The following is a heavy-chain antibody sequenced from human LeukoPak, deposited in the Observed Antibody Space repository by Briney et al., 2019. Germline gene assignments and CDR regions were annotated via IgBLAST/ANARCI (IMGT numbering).Heavy chain of an antibody. J-gene: IGHJ6*02. D-gene: IGHD6-13*01. V-gene: IGHV1-2*06. CDR1: GYTFPGYC. CDR3: ARPIAAAGTNYYYGMDV. CDR2: INPNSGGT. Sequence: ASVKVSCRASGYTFPGYCMHWVRQAPGQGLERMGRINPNSGGTNYAQKFQGRVTMTRDTSISTAYMELSRLRSDDTAVYYCARPIAAAGTNYYYGMDVWGQGTTVTVSS.